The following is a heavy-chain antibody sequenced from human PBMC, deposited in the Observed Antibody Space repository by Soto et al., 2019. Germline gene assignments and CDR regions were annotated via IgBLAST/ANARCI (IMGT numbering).Heavy chain of an antibody. CDR1: GGTFSSYA. CDR3: ARAKDYYDSSGSPRFDY. CDR2: IIPIFGTA. V-gene: IGHV1-69*13. Sequence: SVKVSCKASGGTFSSYAISWVRQAPGQGLEWMGGIIPIFGTANYAQKFQGRVTITADESTSTAYMELSSLRSEDTAVYYCARAKDYYDSSGSPRFDYWGQGTLVTVPS. J-gene: IGHJ4*02. D-gene: IGHD3-22*01.